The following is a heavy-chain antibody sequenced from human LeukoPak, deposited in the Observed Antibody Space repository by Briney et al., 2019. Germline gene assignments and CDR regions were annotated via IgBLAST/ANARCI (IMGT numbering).Heavy chain of an antibody. CDR3: AKESTRGQQWMYHLDD. J-gene: IGHJ4*02. Sequence: GGSLRLSCAASGFTFGYNAMNWVRQAPGKGLEWVAYISGSSAKIDYGDAVKGRFTISRDNAKNSLFLQMNSLRVDDTAIYFLAKESTRGQQWMYHLDDWGQGTLVTVSS. V-gene: IGHV3-48*01. CDR2: ISGSSAKI. D-gene: IGHD2-2*01. CDR1: GFTFGYNA.